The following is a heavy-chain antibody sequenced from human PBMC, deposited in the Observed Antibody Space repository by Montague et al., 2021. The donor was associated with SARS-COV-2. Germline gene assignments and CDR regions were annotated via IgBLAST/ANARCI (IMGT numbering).Heavy chain of an antibody. Sequence: CAISGDSVAIKDAGRRWNGHTSARESQWLGGSYYRPKWYNDYAVSVKSRITINPDTSKNQFSLQLNSVTPEDTAVYYCARGIWFGELLTGYYYYGMDVWGQGTTVTVSS. CDR3: ARGIWFGELLTGYYYYGMDV. J-gene: IGHJ6*02. CDR2: SYYRPKWYN. CDR1: GDSVAIKDAG. V-gene: IGHV6-1*01. D-gene: IGHD3-10*01.